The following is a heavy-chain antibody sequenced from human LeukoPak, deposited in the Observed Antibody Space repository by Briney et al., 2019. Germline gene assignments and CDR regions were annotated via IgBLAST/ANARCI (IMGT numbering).Heavy chain of an antibody. Sequence: GGSLRLSCTASKFTFSHYGMQWVRQAPGKGLEWVAVISYDGSNKYYADSVKGRFTISRDNSKNTLYLQMNSLRAEDTAVYYCARDRERRIAAAGVFDYWGQGTLVTVSS. J-gene: IGHJ4*02. CDR3: ARDRERRIAAAGVFDY. CDR2: ISYDGSNK. D-gene: IGHD6-13*01. V-gene: IGHV3-30*03. CDR1: KFTFSHYG.